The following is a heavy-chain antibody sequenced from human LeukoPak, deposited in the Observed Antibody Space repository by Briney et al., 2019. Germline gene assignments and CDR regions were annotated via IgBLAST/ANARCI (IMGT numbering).Heavy chain of an antibody. Sequence: PSETLSLTCAVYGGSFSGYYWSWIRQPPGKGLEWIGEINHSGSTNYNPSLKSRVTISVDTSKNQFSLKLSSVTAADTAVYYCARDYGDYAFDYWGQGTLVTVSS. CDR1: GGSFSGYY. D-gene: IGHD4-17*01. CDR2: INHSGST. J-gene: IGHJ4*02. CDR3: ARDYGDYAFDY. V-gene: IGHV4-34*01.